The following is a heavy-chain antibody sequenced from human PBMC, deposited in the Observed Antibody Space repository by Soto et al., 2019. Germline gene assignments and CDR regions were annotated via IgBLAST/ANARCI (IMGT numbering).Heavy chain of an antibody. CDR1: GGSISSGGYY. J-gene: IGHJ4*02. V-gene: IGHV4-31*03. CDR3: GLGAAPKPYCDY. D-gene: IGHD2-2*02. Sequence: QVQLQESGPGLVKPSQTLSLTCTVSGGSISSGGYYWSWVRQHPGKGLEWLGDIYYSGSTYYNPSLKSRVTISVDTSNLQFSLKLSSVTAADTAVYDCGLGAAPKPYCDYWGQGTLVTVSS. CDR2: IYYSGST.